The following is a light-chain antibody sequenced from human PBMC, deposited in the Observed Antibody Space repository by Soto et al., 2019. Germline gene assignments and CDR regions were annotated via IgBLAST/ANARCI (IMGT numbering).Light chain of an antibody. Sequence: QSALTQPPSVSAAPGQTVTISCSGSSSNIGSNFVSWYQHLPGTAPKLVVYEDNQRPSGIPDRFSGSKSGTSATLVITGLQTGDEAHDYCGTWDNSLSAGVFGGGTKVTVL. V-gene: IGLV1-51*02. CDR2: EDN. CDR1: SSNIGSNF. J-gene: IGLJ2*01. CDR3: GTWDNSLSAGV.